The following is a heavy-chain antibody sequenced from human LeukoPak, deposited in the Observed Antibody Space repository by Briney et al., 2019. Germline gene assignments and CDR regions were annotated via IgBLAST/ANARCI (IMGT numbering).Heavy chain of an antibody. V-gene: IGHV1-69*13. J-gene: IGHJ6*03. CDR1: GGTFNSYA. Sequence: SVKVSCKASGGTFNSYAISWVRQAPGQGLEWMGGIIPIFGTANCAQKFQGRVTITADESTSTAYMELSSLRSEDTAVYYCARADYDFWSGVKTLPDRYYMDVWGKGTTVTVSS. D-gene: IGHD3-3*01. CDR3: ARADYDFWSGVKTLPDRYYMDV. CDR2: IIPIFGTA.